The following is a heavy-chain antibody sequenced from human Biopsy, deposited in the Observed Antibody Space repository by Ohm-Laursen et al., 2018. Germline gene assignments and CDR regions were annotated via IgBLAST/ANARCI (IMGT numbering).Heavy chain of an antibody. V-gene: IGHV1-69*06. CDR2: NIPILGTG. CDR1: GGTFSNYG. Sequence: SVKASCQAHGGTFSNYGVNWARQAPGQGLEWLGGNIPILGTGNYAQKFQDRVTVAADTSTSTATMELRSLRSDDTAVYYCATKLTGYFHHWGQGTLVIVSS. D-gene: IGHD3-9*01. J-gene: IGHJ1*01. CDR3: ATKLTGYFHH.